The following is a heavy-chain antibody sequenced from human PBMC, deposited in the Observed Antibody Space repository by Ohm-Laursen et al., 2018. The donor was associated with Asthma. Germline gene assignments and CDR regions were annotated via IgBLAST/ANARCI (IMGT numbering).Heavy chain of an antibody. D-gene: IGHD3-10*01. CDR2: INTASSFI. CDR1: GYTFSRYS. Sequence: SLRLSCAASGYTFSRYSIHWVRQIPGKGLEWVASINTASSFIYYADSVRGRFTTSRDNARNSVYLQMNSLRVDDTAVYYCAYEFGGSGDYWGQGTLVTVSS. J-gene: IGHJ4*02. V-gene: IGHV3-21*01. CDR3: AYEFGGSGDY.